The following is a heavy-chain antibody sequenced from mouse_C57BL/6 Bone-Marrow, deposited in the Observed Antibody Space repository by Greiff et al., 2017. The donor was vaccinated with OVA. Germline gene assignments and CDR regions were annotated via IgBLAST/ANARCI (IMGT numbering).Heavy chain of an antibody. D-gene: IGHD1-1*02. J-gene: IGHJ1*03. V-gene: IGHV7-1*01. CDR1: GFTFSDFY. CDR2: SRNKANDYTT. CDR3: ARDHYGPGYFDV. Sequence: EVKVVESGGGLVQSGRSLRLSCATSGFTFSDFYMEWVRQAPGQGLEWIAASRNKANDYTTEYSASVKGRFIVSRDTSQSILYLQMNALRAEDTAIYYCARDHYGPGYFDVWGTGTTVTVSS.